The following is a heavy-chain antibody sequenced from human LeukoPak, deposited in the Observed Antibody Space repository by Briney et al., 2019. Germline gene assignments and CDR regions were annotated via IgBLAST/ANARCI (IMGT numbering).Heavy chain of an antibody. Sequence: SETLSLTCTVSGGSISSYYWSWIRQPPGKGLEWIGYIYYSGSTNYNPSLKSRVTISVDTSKNQFSLKLSSVTAADTAVYYCARALSNGWRKYYFYYWGQGTLVTVSS. V-gene: IGHV4-59*01. CDR3: ARALSNGWRKYYFYY. J-gene: IGHJ4*01. CDR2: IYYSGST. CDR1: GGSISSYY. D-gene: IGHD6-19*01.